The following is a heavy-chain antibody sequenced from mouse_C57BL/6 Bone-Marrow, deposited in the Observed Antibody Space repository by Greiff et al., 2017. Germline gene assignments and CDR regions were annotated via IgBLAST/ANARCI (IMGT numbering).Heavy chain of an antibody. CDR1: GYTFTDYY. CDR2: IYPGSGNT. V-gene: IGHV1-76*01. Sequence: VQRVESGAELVRPGASVKLSCKASGYTFTDYYINWVKQRPGQGLEWIARIYPGSGNTYYNEKFKGKATLTAEKSSSTAYMQLSSLTSEDSAVYFCARDYYSPHFDYWGQGTTLTVSS. CDR3: ARDYYSPHFDY. D-gene: IGHD2-12*01. J-gene: IGHJ2*01.